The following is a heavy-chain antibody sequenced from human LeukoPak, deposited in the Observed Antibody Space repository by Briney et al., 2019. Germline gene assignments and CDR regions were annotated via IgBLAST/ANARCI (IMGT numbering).Heavy chain of an antibody. CDR3: ARGHSYFDY. J-gene: IGHJ4*02. CDR1: GFTFSSYA. V-gene: IGHV3-23*01. CDR2: IVGSGVST. Sequence: PGGSLRLSCSASGFTFSSYAMHWVRQAPGKGLEWVSTIVGSGVSTYYADSVKGRFTISRDNSRNTLNLQMNSLRAEDTAVYYCARGHSYFDYWGQGTLVTVSS.